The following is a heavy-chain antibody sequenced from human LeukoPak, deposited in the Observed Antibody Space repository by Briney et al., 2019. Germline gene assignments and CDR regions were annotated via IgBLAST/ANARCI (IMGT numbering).Heavy chain of an antibody. D-gene: IGHD7-27*01. CDR1: GFTFTNFA. CDR3: WGQHYSGIVV. J-gene: IGHJ6*02. Sequence: PGGSLRLSCAASGFTFTNFAMTWVRQAPGKGLEWVSSIVGSSSTYHADSLKGGLTISTDNATNSLHLQMNNRRAADAAAYYCWGQHYSGIVVWGQGTTVTVSS. V-gene: IGHV3-21*04. CDR2: IVGSSST.